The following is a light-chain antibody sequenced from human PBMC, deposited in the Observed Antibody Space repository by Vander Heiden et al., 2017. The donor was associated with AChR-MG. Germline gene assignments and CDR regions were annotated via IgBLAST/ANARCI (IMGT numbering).Light chain of an antibody. CDR1: SSNIGSNT. J-gene: IGLJ3*02. CDR3: AAWDDSLNGRV. Sequence: QSVLAHPPSASGTPGQRVTISGSGSSSNIGSNTVNWYQQLPGTAPKLLIYSNKQRPSGVPDRFSGSKSGTSASLAISGLQSEDEADYYCAAWDDSLNGRVFGGGTKLTVL. V-gene: IGLV1-44*01. CDR2: SNK.